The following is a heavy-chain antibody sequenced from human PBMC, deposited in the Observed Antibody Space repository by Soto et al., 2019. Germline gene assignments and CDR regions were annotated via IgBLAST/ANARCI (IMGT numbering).Heavy chain of an antibody. CDR1: GFTVSSNY. CDR2: IYSGGST. J-gene: IGHJ6*03. CDR3: ATGSGYADTQYYYYYMDV. D-gene: IGHD5-12*01. V-gene: IGHV3-66*01. Sequence: EVQLVESGGGLVQPGGSLRLSCAASGFTVSSNYMSWVRQAPGKGLEWVSVIYSGGSTYYAASVKGRFTIPRDNSKNTLYLHINSLTAEDTDVYYCATGSGYADTQYYYYYMDVWGKGTTVNVSS.